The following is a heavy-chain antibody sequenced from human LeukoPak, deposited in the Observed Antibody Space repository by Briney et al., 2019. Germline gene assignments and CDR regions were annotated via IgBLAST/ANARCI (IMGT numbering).Heavy chain of an antibody. V-gene: IGHV4-39*01. J-gene: IGHJ4*02. Sequence: SETLSLTCTVSGGSVSSSNHYWGWIRQPPGKGLDFIGSIFYSGGTYYNPSLRSRVTMAVDTSKNQFSLKLSSVTAADTAVYYCARHTRLLRNYFDYWGQGTLVTVSS. CDR3: ARHTRLLRNYFDY. CDR1: GGSVSSSNHY. CDR2: IFYSGGT.